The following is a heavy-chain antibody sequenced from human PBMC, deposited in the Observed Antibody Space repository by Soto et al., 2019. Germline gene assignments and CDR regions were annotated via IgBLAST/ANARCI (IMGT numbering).Heavy chain of an antibody. D-gene: IGHD2-2*02. Sequence: QVQLVQSGAEVKKPGSSVKVSCKASGGTFSSYAISWLRQAPGQGLEWMGGIIPIFGTANYAQKFQGRVTITADESTSTAYMELSSLRSEDTAVYYCARIVVVPAAIPRGWFDPWGQGTLVTVSS. CDR2: IIPIFGTA. V-gene: IGHV1-69*01. CDR1: GGTFSSYA. CDR3: ARIVVVPAAIPRGWFDP. J-gene: IGHJ5*02.